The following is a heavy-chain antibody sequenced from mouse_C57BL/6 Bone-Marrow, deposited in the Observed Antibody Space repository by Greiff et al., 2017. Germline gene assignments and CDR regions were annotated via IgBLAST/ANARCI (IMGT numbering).Heavy chain of an antibody. CDR3: ANDLLWVRRYYDAMDY. CDR2: INPNNGGT. D-gene: IGHD2-2*01. V-gene: IGHV1-22*01. J-gene: IGHJ4*01. CDR1: GYTFTDYN. Sequence: EVQLQQSGPELVKPGASVKMSCKASGYTFTDYNMHWVKQSHGKSLEWIGYINPNNGGTSYNQKFKGKATLTVNKSSSTAYMELRSLTSEDSAVYYCANDLLWVRRYYDAMDYWGQGTSVTVSS.